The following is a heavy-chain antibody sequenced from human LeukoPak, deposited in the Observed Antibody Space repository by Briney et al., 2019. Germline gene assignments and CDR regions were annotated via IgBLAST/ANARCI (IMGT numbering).Heavy chain of an antibody. J-gene: IGHJ2*01. V-gene: IGHV4-59*01. CDR1: GGSISSYY. D-gene: IGHD5-18*01. CDR2: IYYSGST. CDR3: ARGRFTRSYSYGQGYFDP. Sequence: SETLSLTCTVSGGSISSYYWSWIRQPPGKGLEWIGYIYYSGSTNYNPSLKSRVTISVDTSKNQFSLKLSSVTAADTAVYYCARGRFTRSYSYGQGYFDPWGRGTLVTVSS.